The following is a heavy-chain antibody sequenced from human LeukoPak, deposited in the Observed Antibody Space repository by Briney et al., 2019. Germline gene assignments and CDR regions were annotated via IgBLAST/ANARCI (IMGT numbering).Heavy chain of an antibody. D-gene: IGHD4-17*01. CDR1: GDSLSSGGYS. J-gene: IGHJ3*02. V-gene: IGHV4-61*08. CDR3: ARGPTVTGDAFDI. Sequence: PSETLSLTCEVSGDSLSSGGYSWSWIRQPPGRGLEWIGYIYYSGSTDYNPSFQSRVSISVDTSKKQFSLKLSSVTAADTAVYYFARGPTVTGDAFDIWGQGTMVTVSS. CDR2: IYYSGST.